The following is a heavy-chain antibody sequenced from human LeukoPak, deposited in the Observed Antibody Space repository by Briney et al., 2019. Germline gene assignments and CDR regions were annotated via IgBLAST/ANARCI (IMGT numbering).Heavy chain of an antibody. J-gene: IGHJ4*02. V-gene: IGHV1-46*01. Sequence: GASVKVSCKASGYTFTSYYMHWVRHGPGQGLEWMGIINPSGGSTSYAQKFQGRVTMTRDTSTSTVYMELSSLRSEDTAVYYCARGSSGWPFDYWGQGTLVTVFS. D-gene: IGHD6-19*01. CDR3: ARGSSGWPFDY. CDR1: GYTFTSYY. CDR2: INPSGGST.